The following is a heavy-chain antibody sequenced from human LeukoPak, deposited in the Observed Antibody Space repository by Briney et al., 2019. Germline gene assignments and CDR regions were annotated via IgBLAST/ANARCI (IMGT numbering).Heavy chain of an antibody. CDR2: IKSKTDGGAT. CDR1: GFTFNNAW. V-gene: IGHV3-15*01. Sequence: GRSLRLSCAASGFTFNNAWMSWVRQAPGKGLEWVGRIKSKTDGGATDYAAPVKGRFTISRDDSKNTLYLQMNSLKTEDTAVYYCTTDLHFGYCSSASCANYWGQGTLVTVSS. D-gene: IGHD2-2*03. J-gene: IGHJ4*02. CDR3: TTDLHFGYCSSASCANY.